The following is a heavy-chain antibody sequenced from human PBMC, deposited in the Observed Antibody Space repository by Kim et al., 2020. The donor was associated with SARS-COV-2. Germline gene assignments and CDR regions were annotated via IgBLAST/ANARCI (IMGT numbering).Heavy chain of an antibody. Sequence: PVYAQSFAGRFVVSLDTSVSTAYLRISGLEADDTAVYYCARECIAPIGCDLWGQGTLVTVSS. D-gene: IGHD2-8*01. V-gene: IGHV7-4-1*02. CDR3: ARECIAPIGCDL. CDR2: P. J-gene: IGHJ5*02.